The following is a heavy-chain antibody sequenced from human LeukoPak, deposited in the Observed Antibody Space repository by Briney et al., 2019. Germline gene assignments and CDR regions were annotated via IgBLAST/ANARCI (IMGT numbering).Heavy chain of an antibody. Sequence: SETLSLTCTVSGGSISSYYWSWIRQPPGKGLEWIGYIYYSGSTNYNPSLKSRVTISVDTSKNQFSLKLSSVTAADTAVYYCARVGARIWSGYYEDYWGQGTLVTVSS. CDR2: IYYSGST. V-gene: IGHV4-59*12. D-gene: IGHD3-3*01. CDR3: ARVGARIWSGYYEDY. CDR1: GGSISSYY. J-gene: IGHJ4*02.